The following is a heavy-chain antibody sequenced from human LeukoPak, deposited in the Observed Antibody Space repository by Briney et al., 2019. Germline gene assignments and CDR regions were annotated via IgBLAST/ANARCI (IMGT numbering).Heavy chain of an antibody. Sequence: PGGSLRLSCAASGFTFSYYWMHWVRQTPGKGPMWVSRINGDGTGTNYADSVKGRFTISRDNSKNTLYLQMNSLRAEDTAVYYCARGPGDSSGYYLGYWGQGTLVTVSS. CDR3: ARGPGDSSGYYLGY. J-gene: IGHJ4*02. CDR1: GFTFSYYW. CDR2: INGDGTGT. V-gene: IGHV3-74*01. D-gene: IGHD3-22*01.